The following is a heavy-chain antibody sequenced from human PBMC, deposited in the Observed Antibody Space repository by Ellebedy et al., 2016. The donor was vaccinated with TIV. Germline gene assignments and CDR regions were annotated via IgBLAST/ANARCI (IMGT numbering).Heavy chain of an antibody. J-gene: IGHJ4*02. CDR1: GFTFSSYG. CDR2: ISYDGSNK. D-gene: IGHD3-10*01. V-gene: IGHV3-30*03. CDR3: ASLGAYYYGSGGGDY. Sequence: GGSLRLXXAASGFTFSSYGMHWVRQAPGKGLEWVAVISYDGSNKYYADSVKGRFTISRDNSKNTLYLQMKSLRAEDTAVYYCASLGAYYYGSGGGDYWGQGTLVTVSS.